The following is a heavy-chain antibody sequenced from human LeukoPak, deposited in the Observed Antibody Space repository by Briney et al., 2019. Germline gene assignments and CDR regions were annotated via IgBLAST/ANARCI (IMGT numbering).Heavy chain of an antibody. V-gene: IGHV3-7*01. J-gene: IGHJ4*02. CDR1: GLTFSRYW. CDR2: IKQDGSET. Sequence: GGSLRLSCAASGLTFSRYWMTWVRQAPGKGLEWVANIKQDGSETYYVDSVKGRFTISRDNAKSSLYLQMNSLRAEDTAVYYCAKDLGVTTVTYYFDYWGQGTLVTVSS. CDR3: AKDLGVTTVTYYFDY. D-gene: IGHD4-11*01.